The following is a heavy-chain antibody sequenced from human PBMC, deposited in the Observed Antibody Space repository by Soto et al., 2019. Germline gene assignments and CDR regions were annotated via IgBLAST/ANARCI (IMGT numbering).Heavy chain of an antibody. Sequence: EVQLLESGGGLVQPGGSRRVSCAAYGFSFSNYAMNWVRQAPGKGLEWVSYISIGSGSIFYADSVKGRVTISRDEAKNSLYLQMNTLRDKDTAVYYCVRDDRWAFDFWGQGTMVSVSS. J-gene: IGHJ3*01. CDR1: GFSFSNYA. V-gene: IGHV3-48*02. CDR3: VRDDRWAFDF. D-gene: IGHD3-22*01. CDR2: ISIGSGSI.